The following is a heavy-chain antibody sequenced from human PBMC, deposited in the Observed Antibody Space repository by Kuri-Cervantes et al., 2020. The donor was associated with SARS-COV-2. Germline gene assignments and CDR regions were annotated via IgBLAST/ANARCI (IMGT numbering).Heavy chain of an antibody. CDR2: IKQDGSEK. CDR1: GFTFSSYW. D-gene: IGHD6-13*01. V-gene: IGHV3-7*03. CDR3: TTDQFRYSSSWLTDY. Sequence: GESLKISCAASGFTFSSYWMSWVRQAPGKGLEWVANIKQDGSEKYYVDSVKGRFTISRDNAKNSLYLQMNSLRAEDTAVYYCTTDQFRYSSSWLTDYWGQGTLVTVSS. J-gene: IGHJ4*02.